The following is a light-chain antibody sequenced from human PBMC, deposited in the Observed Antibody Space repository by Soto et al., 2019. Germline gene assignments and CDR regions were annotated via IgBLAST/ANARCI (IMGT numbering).Light chain of an antibody. CDR1: QSVSSSY. J-gene: IGKJ1*01. V-gene: IGKV3-20*01. Sequence: EIVLTQSPGTLSLSRGERATLSCRASQSVSSSYLAWYQQKPGQAPRLVIYGVSSRASGIPDRFSGSGSGTDFTLTISRLEPEDFAVYYCQQYSSSPTTFGQGTKVDIK. CDR3: QQYSSSPTT. CDR2: GVS.